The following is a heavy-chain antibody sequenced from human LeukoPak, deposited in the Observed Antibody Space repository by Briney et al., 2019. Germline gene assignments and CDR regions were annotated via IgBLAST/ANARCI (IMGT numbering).Heavy chain of an antibody. J-gene: IGHJ5*02. D-gene: IGHD2-2*01. Sequence: SETLSLTCAVYGGSFSGYYWSWIREPPGKGLEWIGEINHGGSTNYNPSLKSRVTISRDTSKNQTSLKLSSVTAADTAVYYCARRGRRGYCSSTSCYGWFDPWGQGTLVTVSS. CDR3: ARRGRRGYCSSTSCYGWFDP. CDR2: INHGGST. V-gene: IGHV4-34*01. CDR1: GGSFSGYY.